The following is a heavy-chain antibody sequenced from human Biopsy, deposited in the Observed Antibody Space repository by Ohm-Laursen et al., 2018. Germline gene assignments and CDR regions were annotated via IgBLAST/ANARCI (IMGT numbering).Heavy chain of an antibody. CDR1: GVSITAYY. CDR2: IHHSGST. Sequence: TLSLTCTVSGVSITAYYWSWIRQLPGKGLECIGNIHHSGSTNYNPSLKSRLTISVDTSKNQFSLKLSSVTAADTAVYYCARWTPEYDSSRYYLDAFDIWGQGTKVTVSS. CDR3: ARWTPEYDSSRYYLDAFDI. V-gene: IGHV4-4*09. J-gene: IGHJ3*02. D-gene: IGHD3-22*01.